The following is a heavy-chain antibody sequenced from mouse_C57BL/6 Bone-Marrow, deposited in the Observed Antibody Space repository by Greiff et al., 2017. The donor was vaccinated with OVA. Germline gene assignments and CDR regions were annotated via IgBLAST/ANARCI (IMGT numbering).Heavy chain of an antibody. V-gene: IGHV1-9*01. CDR1: GYTFTGYW. D-gene: IGHD2-4*01. CDR2: ILPGSGST. CDR3: ARSRHYYDYPFDY. Sequence: VQLQQSGAELMKPGASVKLSCTATGYTFTGYWLEWVKQRPGHGLEWIGEILPGSGSTNYNEKFKGKATFTADTSSNTAYMQLSSLPTEDSAIYYCARSRHYYDYPFDYWGQGTTLTVSS. J-gene: IGHJ2*01.